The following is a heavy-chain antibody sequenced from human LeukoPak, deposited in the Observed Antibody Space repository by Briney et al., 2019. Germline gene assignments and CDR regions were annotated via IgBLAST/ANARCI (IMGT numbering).Heavy chain of an antibody. V-gene: IGHV3-9*01. J-gene: IGHJ3*02. CDR1: GFTFDDYA. CDR2: ISWNSGNI. D-gene: IGHD4-17*01. Sequence: PGRSLRLSCAASGFTFDDYAMHWVRHAPGKGLEWVSGISWNSGNIAYADSVKGRFTISRDNAKNSLYLQMNSLRGEDTALYYCAKDRHDYGDYGLSSAFDIWGQGTMVTVSS. CDR3: AKDRHDYGDYGLSSAFDI.